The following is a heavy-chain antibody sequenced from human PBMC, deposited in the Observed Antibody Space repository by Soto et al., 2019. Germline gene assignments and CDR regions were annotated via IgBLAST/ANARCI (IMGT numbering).Heavy chain of an antibody. J-gene: IGHJ5*02. Sequence: QPGGSPRLSCAASGFTVNNYAMAWVRQAPGEGLEWVASVFGGVGDTYYAESVKGRFTVFRDNSKNTVYLQMNSLTAEDTAIYFCAKGKGETVTDLFDPWGQGTLVTVSS. CDR1: GFTVNNYA. D-gene: IGHD3-16*01. V-gene: IGHV3-23*01. CDR2: VFGGVGDT. CDR3: AKGKGETVTDLFDP.